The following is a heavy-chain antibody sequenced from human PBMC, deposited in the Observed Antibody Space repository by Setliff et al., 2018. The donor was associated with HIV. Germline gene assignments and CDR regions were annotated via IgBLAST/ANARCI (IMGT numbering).Heavy chain of an antibody. CDR1: GYRFTSNS. J-gene: IGHJ4*02. V-gene: IGHV7-4-1*02. CDR3: AKQNGDYHGVDK. CDR2: INTYSGKP. Sequence: ASVKVSCKASGYRFTSNSLNWVRQALGQGPEWLGLINTYSGKPTYVKGLTGRFVFSLDTSVNTAYLQISSLKTEDTAVYYCAKQNGDYHGVDKWGQGTLVTSPQ. D-gene: IGHD4-17*01.